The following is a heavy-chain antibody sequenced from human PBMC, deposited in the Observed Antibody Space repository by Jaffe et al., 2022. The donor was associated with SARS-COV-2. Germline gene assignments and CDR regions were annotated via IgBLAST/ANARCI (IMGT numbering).Heavy chain of an antibody. J-gene: IGHJ5*02. CDR2: IYYSGST. Sequence: QVQLQESGPGLVKPSETLSLTCTVSGGSISSYYWSWIRQPPGKGLEWIGYIYYSGSTNYNPSLKSRVTISVDTSKNQFSLKLSSVTAADTAVYYCARLMLGWFDPWGQGTLVTVSS. V-gene: IGHV4-59*01. CDR3: ARLMLGWFDP. D-gene: IGHD2-8*01. CDR1: GGSISSYY.